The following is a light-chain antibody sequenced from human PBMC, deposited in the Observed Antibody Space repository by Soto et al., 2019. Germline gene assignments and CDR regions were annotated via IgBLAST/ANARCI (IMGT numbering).Light chain of an antibody. CDR2: DAS. Sequence: EIVLTQSPGTLSLSPGERATLSCRASQSISNSYLAWYQQKPGQAPRLLIYDASRRATGIPDRFSGSGSGADFTLTINRLEPEDFAVYYCQQYGNSPWTFGQGTKVEIK. CDR1: QSISNSY. CDR3: QQYGNSPWT. V-gene: IGKV3-20*01. J-gene: IGKJ1*01.